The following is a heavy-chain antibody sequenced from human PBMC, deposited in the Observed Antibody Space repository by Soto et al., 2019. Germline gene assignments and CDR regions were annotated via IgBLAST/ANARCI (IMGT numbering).Heavy chain of an antibody. V-gene: IGHV2-5*02. CDR1: GFSLSTSGVG. Sequence: QITLKESGPTLVKPTQTLTLTCTFSGFSLSTSGVGVGWIRQPPGKALEWLALIYWDDDKRYSPSLKSRLTIPKDTSKTQVVLTMTNMDPVDTATYYCAHSLIPNWGSRGAFDYWGQGTLVTVSS. CDR2: IYWDDDK. J-gene: IGHJ4*02. D-gene: IGHD7-27*01. CDR3: AHSLIPNWGSRGAFDY.